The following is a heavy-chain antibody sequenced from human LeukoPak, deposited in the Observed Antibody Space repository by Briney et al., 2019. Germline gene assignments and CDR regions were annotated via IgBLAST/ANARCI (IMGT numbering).Heavy chain of an antibody. V-gene: IGHV3-48*01. J-gene: IGHJ4*02. D-gene: IGHD4-23*01. Sequence: GGSLRLSCAASGFTFSSYSMNWVRQAPGKGQEWASYISSSSSTIYYADSVRGRFTISRDNAKNSLYLQMNSLRAEDTAVYYCARAHDYGGNSRTLDYWGQGTLVTVSS. CDR2: ISSSSSTI. CDR1: GFTFSSYS. CDR3: ARAHDYGGNSRTLDY.